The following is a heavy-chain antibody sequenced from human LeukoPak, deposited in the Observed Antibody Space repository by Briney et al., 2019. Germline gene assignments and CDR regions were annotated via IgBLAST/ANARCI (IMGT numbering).Heavy chain of an antibody. CDR1: GYRFRDYY. CDR2: INPNSGGT. Sequence: ASVKVSCKASGYRFRDYYMHWVRQAPGQGLEWMGWINPNSGGTMYAQKFQGRVAMTRDTSINTAYMELSRLASDDTAVYYCARDGDDNGDYVLGWFDPWGQGTLVTVSS. J-gene: IGHJ5*02. D-gene: IGHD4-17*01. V-gene: IGHV1-2*02. CDR3: ARDGDDNGDYVLGWFDP.